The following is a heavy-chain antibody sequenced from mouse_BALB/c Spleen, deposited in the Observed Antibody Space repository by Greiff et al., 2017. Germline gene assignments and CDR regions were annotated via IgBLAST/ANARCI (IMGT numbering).Heavy chain of an antibody. Sequence: VQLKQSGTVLARPGASVKMSCKASGYSFTSYWMHWVKQSLGQGLEWIGAIYPGNSDTSYNQKFKGKAKLTAVTSASTAYMELSSLTNEDSAVYYCTRLWLRPYAMDYWGQGTSVTVSS. CDR1: GYSFTSYW. V-gene: IGHV1-5*01. D-gene: IGHD2-2*01. J-gene: IGHJ4*01. CDR3: TRLWLRPYAMDY. CDR2: IYPGNSDT.